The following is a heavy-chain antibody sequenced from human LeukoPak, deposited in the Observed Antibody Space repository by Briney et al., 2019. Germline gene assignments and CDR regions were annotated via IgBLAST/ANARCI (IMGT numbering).Heavy chain of an antibody. V-gene: IGHV4-31*03. J-gene: IGHJ4*02. D-gene: IGHD2-2*01. Sequence: PSETLSLTCTVSGGSISSGGYYWSWIRQHPGKGLEWIGYIYYSGSTYYNPSLKSRATIPVDTSKNQFSLKLSSVTAADTAVYYCARVVRGGVVPAAIYFDYWGQGTLVTVSS. CDR2: IYYSGST. CDR1: GGSISSGGYY. CDR3: ARVVRGGVVPAAIYFDY.